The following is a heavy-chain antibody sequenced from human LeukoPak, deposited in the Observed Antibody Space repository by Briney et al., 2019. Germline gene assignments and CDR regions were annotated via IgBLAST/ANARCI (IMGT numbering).Heavy chain of an antibody. CDR2: IIPIFGTA. D-gene: IGHD3-9*01. CDR3: ARASVLRYFDWLLYGYFDY. Sequence: GASVKVSCKASGGTFSSYAISWVRQAPGQGLEWMGGIIPIFGTANYAQKFQGRVTITADESTSTAYMELSSLRSGDTAVYYCARASVLRYFDWLLYGYFDYWGQGTLVTVSS. CDR1: GGTFSSYA. J-gene: IGHJ4*02. V-gene: IGHV1-69*01.